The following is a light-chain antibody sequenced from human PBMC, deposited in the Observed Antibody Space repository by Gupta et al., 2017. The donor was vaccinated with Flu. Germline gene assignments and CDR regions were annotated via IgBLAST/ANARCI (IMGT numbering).Light chain of an antibody. CDR2: AAS. V-gene: IGKV1-27*01. CDR1: LDITNF. Sequence: QLTQSPSSLSASVGDRVTITCRATLDITNFLAWYQQMPGKVPKLLIFAASTLQSGVPSRFSGSGSGTEFTLTISGLQPEDVATYYCQHYLTAPRTFGQRTRVEIK. CDR3: QHYLTAPRT. J-gene: IGKJ1*01.